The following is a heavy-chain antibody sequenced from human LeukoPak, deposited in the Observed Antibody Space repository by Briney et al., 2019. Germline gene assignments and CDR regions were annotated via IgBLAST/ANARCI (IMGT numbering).Heavy chain of an antibody. CDR1: GGTFSSYA. V-gene: IGHV1-69*13. CDR3: ARKGAYNYYGSGSYVY. CDR2: IIPIFGTA. D-gene: IGHD3-10*01. J-gene: IGHJ4*02. Sequence: GASVKVSCKASGGTFSSYAISWVRQAPGQGLEWMGGIIPIFGTATYAQKFQGRVTITADESTSTAYMELSSLRSEDTAVYYCARKGAYNYYGSGSYVYWGQGTLVTVSS.